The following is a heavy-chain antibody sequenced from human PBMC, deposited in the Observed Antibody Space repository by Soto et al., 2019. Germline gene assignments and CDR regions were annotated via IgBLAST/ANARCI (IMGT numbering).Heavy chain of an antibody. CDR2: ISYDGSNK. CDR3: AKDLSKGIAAHGSAFDI. V-gene: IGHV3-30*18. D-gene: IGHD6-13*01. Sequence: DSGGGVVQPGRSLRLSCAASGFTFSSYGMHWVRQAPGKGLEWVAVISYDGSNKYYADSVKGRFTISRDNSKNTLYLQMNSLRAEDTAVYYCAKDLSKGIAAHGSAFDIWGQGTMVTVSS. J-gene: IGHJ3*02. CDR1: GFTFSSYG.